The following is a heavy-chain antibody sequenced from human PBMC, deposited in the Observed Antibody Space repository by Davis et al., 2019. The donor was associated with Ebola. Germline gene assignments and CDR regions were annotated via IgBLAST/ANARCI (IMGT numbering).Heavy chain of an antibody. CDR1: GDSVSSKSAA. CDR2: TYYRSKWNN. CDR3: ARLSSGRDDPGDS. D-gene: IGHD6-19*01. Sequence: PSETLSLTCAISGDSVSSKSAAWNWIRQSPSRGLEWLGRTYYRSKWNNDYAVSVKSRITVNPDTSKNQFSLHLNSVTPEDTAVYYCARLSSGRDDPGDSWGQGTLVTVSS. V-gene: IGHV6-1*01. J-gene: IGHJ4*02.